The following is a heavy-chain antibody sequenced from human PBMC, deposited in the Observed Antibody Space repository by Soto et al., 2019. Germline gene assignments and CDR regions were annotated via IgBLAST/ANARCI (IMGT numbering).Heavy chain of an antibody. Sequence: QVHVVQSGAEVKKPGSSVKVSCKVSGDSFSSYAISWVRQAPGQGLEWMGGIIPILTTANYAQKFQDRVKITADESTRTAYMEVSSLTSEDEVVYYYARNAGGGNYCFLDFWGQGTLVNVFS. CDR3: ARNAGGGNYCFLDF. CDR2: IIPILTTA. D-gene: IGHD2-15*01. J-gene: IGHJ4*02. V-gene: IGHV1-69*01. CDR1: GDSFSSYA.